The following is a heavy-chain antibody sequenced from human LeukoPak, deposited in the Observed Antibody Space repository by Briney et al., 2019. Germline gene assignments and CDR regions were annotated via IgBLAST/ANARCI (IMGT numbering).Heavy chain of an antibody. J-gene: IGHJ4*02. CDR3: ARKFPEVQNCSSTSCYGRYDY. CDR2: INHSGST. D-gene: IGHD2-2*01. Sequence: SETLSLTCAVYGGSFSGYYWSWIRQPPGKGLEWIGEINHSGSTNYNPSLKSRVTISVDTSKNQFSLKLNSVTAADTAVYYCARKFPEVQNCSSTSCYGRYDYWGQGTLSPSPQ. CDR1: GGSFSGYY. V-gene: IGHV4-34*01.